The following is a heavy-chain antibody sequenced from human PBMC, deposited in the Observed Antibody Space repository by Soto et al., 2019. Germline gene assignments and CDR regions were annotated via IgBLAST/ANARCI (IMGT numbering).Heavy chain of an antibody. CDR1: GYTFTSDA. Sequence: VHLVQSGAEVKKPGASVKVSCRASGYTFTSDAMHWVRQAPGQGLEWLGWINVGTGYTTFSQKFQGRVSITRVTYASTAYMELSSLRSEVTAIYYCARAGAWGSNYDDAAFDAWGQGTKVTVSS. D-gene: IGHD3-22*01. CDR3: ARAGAWGSNYDDAAFDA. V-gene: IGHV1-3*01. J-gene: IGHJ3*01. CDR2: INVGTGYT.